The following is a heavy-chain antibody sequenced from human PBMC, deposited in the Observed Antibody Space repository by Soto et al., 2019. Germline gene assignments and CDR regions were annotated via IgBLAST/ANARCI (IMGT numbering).Heavy chain of an antibody. J-gene: IGHJ4*02. CDR3: ARDGIGAVAGIDY. CDR2: IIAYNGNT. D-gene: IGHD6-13*01. Sequence: QVQLVQSGAEVKKPGASVKVSCKASGYTFTSYGISWVRQAPGQGLEWMGWIIAYNGNTNYAQKLQGRVPMTTDTSTSTANMKLRSLRFDDTAVYYCARDGIGAVAGIDYWGQGTLVTVSS. V-gene: IGHV1-18*01. CDR1: GYTFTSYG.